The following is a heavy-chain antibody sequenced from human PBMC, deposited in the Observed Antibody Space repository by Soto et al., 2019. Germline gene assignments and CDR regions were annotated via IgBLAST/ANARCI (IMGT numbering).Heavy chain of an antibody. CDR3: AKVASGSYDWFDP. CDR1: KFSFSGYW. Sequence: GGSLRLSCAASKFSFSGYWMHWVRQAPGKGLMWVSRVNPDGSTTTYADSVKGRSTISRDNAKNTVFLQMNSLRADDTAVYYCAKVASGSYDWFDPWGQGT. V-gene: IGHV3-74*01. CDR2: VNPDGSTT. D-gene: IGHD1-26*01. J-gene: IGHJ5*02.